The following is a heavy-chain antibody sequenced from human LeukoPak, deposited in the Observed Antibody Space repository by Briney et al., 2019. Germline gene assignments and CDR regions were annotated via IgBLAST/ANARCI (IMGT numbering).Heavy chain of an antibody. J-gene: IGHJ4*02. CDR1: GFAFRNYW. CDR2: INLDGSVT. D-gene: IGHD2/OR15-2a*01. V-gene: IGHV3-7*01. CDR3: ARNAPNVAFYAWADA. Sequence: PGGSLRLSCAASGFAFRNYWMSWVRQAPGRGLEWVANINLDGSVTTYVDSVRGRFTISRDNVGNPLTLQMYTLRVEDTAVYYCARNAPNVAFYAWADAWGQGSRVTVSS.